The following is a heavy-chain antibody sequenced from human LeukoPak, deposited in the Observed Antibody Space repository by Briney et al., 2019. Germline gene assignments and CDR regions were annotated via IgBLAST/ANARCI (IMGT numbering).Heavy chain of an antibody. V-gene: IGHV3-23*01. CDR1: GFTFTTYA. D-gene: IGHD2-2*01. J-gene: IGHJ6*03. Sequence: GGSLRLSCAASGFTFTTYAMTWFRQAPGKGLEWVSAISGRGDETYYADSVKGRFTISRDNSKNTLYLQMNSLRAEDTAVYYCAKGGSSTTGTDYYYYYYMDVWGKGTTVTVSS. CDR2: ISGRGDET. CDR3: AKGGSSTTGTDYYYYYYMDV.